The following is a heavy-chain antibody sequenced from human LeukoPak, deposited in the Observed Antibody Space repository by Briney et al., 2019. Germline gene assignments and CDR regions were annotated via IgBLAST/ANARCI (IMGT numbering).Heavy chain of an antibody. CDR1: GYTFTAYH. D-gene: IGHD2-2*01. V-gene: IGHV1-2*06. J-gene: IGHJ4*02. CDR2: INPNSGDT. CDR3: ARDYCSSTSCLFDY. Sequence: VKVSCKASGYTFTAYHMHWVRQAPGQGLEWMGRINPNSGDTNYAQKFQGRVTMTRDTSISTAYVELSRLRSDDTAVYYCARDYCSSTSCLFDYWGQGTLVSVSS.